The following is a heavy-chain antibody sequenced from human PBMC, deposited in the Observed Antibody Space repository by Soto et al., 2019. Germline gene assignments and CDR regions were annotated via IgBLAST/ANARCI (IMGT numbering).Heavy chain of an antibody. Sequence: ASVKVSCKASGYSFTDYHIHWVRQAPGQGLEWLGRINPKSGGTSTAQKFQGWVTMTRDRSISTVYMELTRLRSDDTAVYFCARGHSTDCSNGVCSFFYNHEMDAWGQGTTVTVSS. D-gene: IGHD2-8*01. CDR2: INPKSGGT. CDR1: GYSFTDYH. CDR3: ARGHSTDCSNGVCSFFYNHEMDA. V-gene: IGHV1-2*04. J-gene: IGHJ6*02.